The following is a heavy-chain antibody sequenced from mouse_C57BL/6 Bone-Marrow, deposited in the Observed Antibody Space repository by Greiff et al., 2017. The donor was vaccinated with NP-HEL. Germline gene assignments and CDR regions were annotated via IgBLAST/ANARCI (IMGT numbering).Heavy chain of an antibody. CDR1: GFTFSDYG. Sequence: EVQLVESGGGLVKPGGSLKLSCAASGFTFSDYGMHWVRPAPEKGLEWVAYISSGSSTIYYADTVKGRFTISRDNAKNTLFLQMTSLRSEDTAMYYCATIYYYGSSYEGDYWGQGTSVTVSS. D-gene: IGHD1-1*01. CDR3: ATIYYYGSSYEGDY. V-gene: IGHV5-17*01. J-gene: IGHJ4*01. CDR2: ISSGSSTI.